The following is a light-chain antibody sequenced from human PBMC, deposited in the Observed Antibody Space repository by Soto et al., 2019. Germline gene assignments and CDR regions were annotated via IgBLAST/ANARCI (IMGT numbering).Light chain of an antibody. CDR3: QHHNSYSQT. CDR2: GAS. Sequence: DIPMTQSPPTLSASVGDRVTITCRASQSIRHYLAWYQQIPGKAPKLLIYGASTLQSGVPSRFGGSGSGTAFSLTTISLPPDEFGTYFCQHHNSYSQTFGQGTNVDIK. J-gene: IGKJ1*01. V-gene: IGKV1-5*01. CDR1: QSIRHY.